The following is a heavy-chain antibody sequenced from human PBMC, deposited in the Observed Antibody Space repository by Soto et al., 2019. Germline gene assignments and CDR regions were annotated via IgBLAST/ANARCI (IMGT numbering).Heavy chain of an antibody. CDR1: GFAFSAYD. CDR3: AKDTAPQVV. D-gene: IGHD5-18*01. Sequence: DVQLLESGGGLVQPGGCLRLSCVASGFAFSAYDMSWVRQGQGKVLEWVSGISETGSGTYYADSVKGRFTISRDNSKNTLYLQMSSLRAEDTAVYYCAKDTAPQVVWGQGTTVTVSS. V-gene: IGHV3-23*01. J-gene: IGHJ6*02. CDR2: ISETGSGT.